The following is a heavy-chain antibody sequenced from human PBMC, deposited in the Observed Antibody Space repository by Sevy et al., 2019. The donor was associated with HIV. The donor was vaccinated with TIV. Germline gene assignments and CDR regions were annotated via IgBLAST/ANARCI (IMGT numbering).Heavy chain of an antibody. CDR1: AFTFSSYG. V-gene: IGHV3-33*01. Sequence: GGSLRLSCAASAFTFSSYGMHWVRQAPGKGLEWVAVIWNDGSNQYYADSVEGRFTVSRDNSTNTLYLQMNSLRAEDTAVYYCARAPGYCTSTNCYDWFDPWGHGTLVTVSS. J-gene: IGHJ5*02. D-gene: IGHD2-2*01. CDR3: ARAPGYCTSTNCYDWFDP. CDR2: IWNDGSNQ.